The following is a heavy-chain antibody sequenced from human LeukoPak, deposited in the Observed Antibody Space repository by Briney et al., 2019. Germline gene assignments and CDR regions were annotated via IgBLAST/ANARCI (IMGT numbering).Heavy chain of an antibody. D-gene: IGHD5-24*01. CDR3: VRRGDGYPYYFDY. Sequence: PSETLSLTCTVSGGSISSYYWSWIRQPPGKGLEWIGYIYTSGSTNYNPSLKSRVTISVDTSKNQFSLKLSSVTAADTAVYYCVRRGDGYPYYFDYWGQGTLVTVSS. CDR2: IYTSGST. J-gene: IGHJ4*02. CDR1: GGSISSYY. V-gene: IGHV4-4*09.